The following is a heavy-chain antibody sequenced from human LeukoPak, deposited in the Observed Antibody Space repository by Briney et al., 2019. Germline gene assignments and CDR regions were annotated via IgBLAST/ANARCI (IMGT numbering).Heavy chain of an antibody. D-gene: IGHD3-10*01. J-gene: IGHJ6*02. CDR3: ARGPSYYGSGSYIFHYYGMDV. Sequence: PSETLSLTCTVSGGSIGSDYWTWIRQPPGKGLEYIGYIYYTGGTNYNPSLKSRVTISVDTSKNQFSLKLSSVTAADTAVYYCARGPSYYGSGSYIFHYYGMDVWGQGTTVTVSS. V-gene: IGHV4-59*08. CDR2: IYYTGGT. CDR1: GGSIGSDY.